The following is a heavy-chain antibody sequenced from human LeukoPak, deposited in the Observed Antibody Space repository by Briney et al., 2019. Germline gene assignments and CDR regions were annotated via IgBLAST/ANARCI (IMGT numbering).Heavy chain of an antibody. D-gene: IGHD6-19*01. CDR3: ARRAVAYYYYYYMDV. CDR1: GYTFSRLG. CDR2: MNPNSGNT. V-gene: IGHV1-8*03. J-gene: IGHJ6*03. Sequence: GASVKVSCKASGYTFSRLGITWVRQAPGQGLEWMGWMNPNSGNTGYAQKFQGRVTITRNTSISTAYMDLSGLRPDDTAVYYCARRAVAYYYYYYMDVWGKGTTVTVSS.